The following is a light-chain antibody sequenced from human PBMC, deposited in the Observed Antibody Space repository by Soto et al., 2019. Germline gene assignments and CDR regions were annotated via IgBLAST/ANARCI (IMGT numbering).Light chain of an antibody. J-gene: IGKJ1*01. CDR1: QSVSSK. Sequence: EFVVTQAPYTLSLSPVETASLSCMAIQSVSSKLSWYHQKPGQAPRLLIYGASTRATGIPARFSGSGSGTEFTLIISRLEPEDFVVYYCQQYGSSFPTFGQGTKVDIK. CDR3: QQYGSSFPT. CDR2: GAS. V-gene: IGKV3-20*01.